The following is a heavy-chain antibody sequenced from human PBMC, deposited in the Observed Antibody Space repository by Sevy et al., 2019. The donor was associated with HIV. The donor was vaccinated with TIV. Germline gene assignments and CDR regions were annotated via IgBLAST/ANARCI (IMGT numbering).Heavy chain of an antibody. V-gene: IGHV4-34*01. J-gene: IGHJ4*02. CDR2: INHSGST. D-gene: IGHD6-13*01. CDR1: GGSFSGYY. CDR3: ARDRNLVAAAGSNRGIFDY. Sequence: SETLSLTCAVYGGSFSGYYWSWIRQPPGKGLEWIGEINHSGSTNYNPSLKSRVTISVDTSKNQFSLKLSSVTAADTAVYYSARDRNLVAAAGSNRGIFDYWGQGTLVTVSS.